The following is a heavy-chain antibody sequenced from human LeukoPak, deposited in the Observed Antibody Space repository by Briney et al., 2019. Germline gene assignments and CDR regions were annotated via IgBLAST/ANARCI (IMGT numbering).Heavy chain of an antibody. J-gene: IGHJ4*02. CDR2: IYYSGST. CDR3: ARLQHGDFYFDY. Sequence: SETLSLTCTVSGGSISSSSDYWGWIRQPAGKGLEWIGSIYYSGSTSYNPSLKSRVTISVDTSKNQFSLRLSSVTAADRAVYYCARLQHGDFYFDYWGQGTLVTVSS. CDR1: GGSISSSSDY. V-gene: IGHV4-39*01. D-gene: IGHD4-17*01.